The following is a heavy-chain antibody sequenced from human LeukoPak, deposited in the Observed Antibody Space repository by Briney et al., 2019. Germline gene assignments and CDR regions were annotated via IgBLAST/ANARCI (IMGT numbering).Heavy chain of an antibody. D-gene: IGHD6-13*01. Sequence: GESLKISCKGSGYSFTSYWIGWVRQMPGKGLEWMGIIYPGDSDTRYSPSFQGQVTISADKSISTAYLQWSSLQASDTAIYYCARTTSSSWANFGYWGQGTLVTVSS. V-gene: IGHV5-51*01. J-gene: IGHJ4*02. CDR2: IYPGDSDT. CDR3: ARTTSSSWANFGY. CDR1: GYSFTSYW.